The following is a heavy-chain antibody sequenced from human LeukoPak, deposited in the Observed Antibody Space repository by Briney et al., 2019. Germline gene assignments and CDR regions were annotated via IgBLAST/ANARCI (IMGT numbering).Heavy chain of an antibody. D-gene: IGHD4-23*01. CDR3: ARGHYGGNSG. V-gene: IGHV4-34*01. CDR1: GESFSGYY. Sequence: SETLSLTCAVYGESFSGYYWSWIRQPPGKGLEWIGEINHSGSTNYNPSLKSRVTISVDTSKNQFSLKLSSVTAADTAVYYCARGHYGGNSGWGQGTLVTVSS. J-gene: IGHJ4*02. CDR2: INHSGST.